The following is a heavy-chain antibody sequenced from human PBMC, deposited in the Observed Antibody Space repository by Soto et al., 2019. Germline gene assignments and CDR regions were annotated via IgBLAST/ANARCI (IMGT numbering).Heavy chain of an antibody. Sequence: SVKVSCKASGGTFSSYAISWVRQAPGQGLEWMGGIIPIFGTANYAQKFQGRVTITADESTSTAYMELSSLRSEDTAVYYCARDQIAAAGLFDPWGQGTLVTVSS. CDR1: GGTFSSYA. J-gene: IGHJ5*02. CDR2: IIPIFGTA. D-gene: IGHD6-13*01. CDR3: ARDQIAAAGLFDP. V-gene: IGHV1-69*13.